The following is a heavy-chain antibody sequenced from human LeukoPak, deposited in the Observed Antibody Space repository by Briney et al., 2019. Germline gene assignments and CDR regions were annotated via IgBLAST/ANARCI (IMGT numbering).Heavy chain of an antibody. CDR2: ISYDGSNK. J-gene: IGHJ6*02. CDR1: GFTFSSYG. D-gene: IGHD1-26*01. CDR3: ARGKSGSYFYYYYGMDV. Sequence: GGSLRLSCAASGFTFSSYGMHWVRQAPGKGLEGVAVISYDGSNKYYADSVKGRFTISRDNSKNTLYLQMNSLRAEDTAVYYCARGKSGSYFYYYYGMDVWGQGTTVTVSS. V-gene: IGHV3-30*03.